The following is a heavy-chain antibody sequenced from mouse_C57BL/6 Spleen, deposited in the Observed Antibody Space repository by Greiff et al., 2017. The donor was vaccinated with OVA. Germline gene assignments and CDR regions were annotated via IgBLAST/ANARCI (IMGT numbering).Heavy chain of an antibody. CDR3: ARLGGFAY. V-gene: IGHV1-50*01. CDR2: IDPSDSYT. CDR1: GYTFTSYW. J-gene: IGHJ3*01. Sequence: QVQLQQPGAELVKPGDSVKLSCKASGYTFTSYWMQWVKQRPGQGLEWIGEIDPSDSYTNYNQKFKGKATLTVDTSSSTAYMQLSSLTSEDSAVYYCARLGGFAYWGQGTLVTVSA. D-gene: IGHD4-1*01.